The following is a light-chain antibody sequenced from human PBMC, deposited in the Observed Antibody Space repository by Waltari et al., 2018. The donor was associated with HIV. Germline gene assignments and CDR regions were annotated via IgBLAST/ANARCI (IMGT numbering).Light chain of an antibody. CDR1: KLGDKY. CDR2: QDS. V-gene: IGLV3-1*01. J-gene: IGLJ3*02. Sequence: SYELTQPPSVSVSPGQTASITCSGDKLGDKYACWYQQKPGQSPVLVIYQDSKRPSGVPDRFSGSKSGTSASLAITGLQAEDEADYYCQSYDSSLRGRVFGGGTKLTVL. CDR3: QSYDSSLRGRV.